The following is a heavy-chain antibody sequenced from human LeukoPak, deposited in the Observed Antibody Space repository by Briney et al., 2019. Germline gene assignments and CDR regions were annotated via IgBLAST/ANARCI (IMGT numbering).Heavy chain of an antibody. CDR1: GFTFSSYG. V-gene: IGHV3-30*02. CDR3: AMAVGELLSVDY. Sequence: PGGSLRLSCAAPGFTFSSYGMHWVRQAPGKGLEWVAFIRYDGSNKYYADSVKGRFTISRDNSKNTLYLQMNSLRAEDTAVYYCAMAVGELLSVDYWGQGTLVTVSS. J-gene: IGHJ4*02. D-gene: IGHD1-26*01. CDR2: IRYDGSNK.